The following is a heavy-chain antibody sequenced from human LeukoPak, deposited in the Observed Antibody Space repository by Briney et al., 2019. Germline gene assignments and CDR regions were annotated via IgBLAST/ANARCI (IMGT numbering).Heavy chain of an antibody. CDR2: ISYDGSNK. CDR1: GFTFSSYA. J-gene: IGHJ4*02. Sequence: GRSLRLSCAASGFTFSSYAMHWVRQAPGKGLEWVAVISYDGSNKYYADSVKGRFTISRDNSKNTLYLQMNSLRAEDTAAYYCARDAPGGDYFDYWGQGTLVTVSS. CDR3: ARDAPGGDYFDY. D-gene: IGHD3-10*01. V-gene: IGHV3-30-3*01.